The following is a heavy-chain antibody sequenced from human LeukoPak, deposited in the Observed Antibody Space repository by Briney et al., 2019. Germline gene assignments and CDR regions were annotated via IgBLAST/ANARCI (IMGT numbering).Heavy chain of an antibody. Sequence: GGSLRLSCAASGFTFSDHYMDWVRQAPGKGLEWVGRIRNKVNSYTTEYAASVKGRFTISRDDSKNSVYLLMNSLKSEDTAVYYCAREFSGYDFWSGDKYYYYGMDVWGQGTTVTVSS. CDR3: AREFSGYDFWSGDKYYYYGMDV. CDR2: IRNKVNSYTT. J-gene: IGHJ6*02. D-gene: IGHD3-3*01. V-gene: IGHV3-72*01. CDR1: GFTFSDHY.